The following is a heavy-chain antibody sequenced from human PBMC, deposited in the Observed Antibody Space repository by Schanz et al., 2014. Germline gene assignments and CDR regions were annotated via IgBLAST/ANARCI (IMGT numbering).Heavy chain of an antibody. Sequence: EQLVESGGGLVQPGGSLRLSCAASGFRVITNYMTWVRQAPGKGLEWVSIMFPGGNTYYADSVKGRFTISRDNSKNTLFLKMNSLRAYYTAGYYCAKDGVEAGATVWGQGILVTVSS. CDR2: MFPGGNT. D-gene: IGHD6-25*01. V-gene: IGHV3-66*01. CDR1: GFRVITNY. J-gene: IGHJ4*02. CDR3: AKDGVEAGATV.